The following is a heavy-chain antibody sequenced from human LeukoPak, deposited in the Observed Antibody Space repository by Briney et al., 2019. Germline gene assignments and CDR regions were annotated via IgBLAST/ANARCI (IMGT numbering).Heavy chain of an antibody. J-gene: IGHJ4*02. V-gene: IGHV3-74*01. CDR3: ATKQWLAPPPDS. CDR1: GFTFLKNW. CDR2: INTDGTVT. D-gene: IGHD6-19*01. Sequence: GGSLRLSTAASGFTFLKNWMLWVCRAPGTGLESVSRINTDGTVTTYADSVKGRFTVSRDNADNTMFLQMNSVRDEDTAVYYCATKQWLAPPPDSWGQGTPVTVSS.